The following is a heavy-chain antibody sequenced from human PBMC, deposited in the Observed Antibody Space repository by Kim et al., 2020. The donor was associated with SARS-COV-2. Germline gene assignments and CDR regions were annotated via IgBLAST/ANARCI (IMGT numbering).Heavy chain of an antibody. D-gene: IGHD3-22*01. J-gene: IGHJ4*02. CDR3: ARDPVDNFGSGYYLDY. CDR1: GFTFSSYG. V-gene: IGHV3-33*08. Sequence: GGSLRLSCAAYGFTFSSYGMHWVRQAPGKGLEWVAVIWYDGSNKYYADSVKGRFTISRDNSKNTLYLQMNSLRAEDTAVYYCARDPVDNFGSGYYLDYWGQGTLVTVSS. CDR2: IWYDGSNK.